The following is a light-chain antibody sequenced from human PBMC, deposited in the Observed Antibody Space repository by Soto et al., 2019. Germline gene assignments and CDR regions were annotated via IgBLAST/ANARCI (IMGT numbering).Light chain of an antibody. CDR1: SSDVGGYNY. Sequence: QSVLTQPASVSGSPGQSITISCTGTSSDVGGYNYVSWYQQHPGKAPKLLIFEVSNRPSGVSNRFSGSKSGNTASLTISGLQAEDEADYYCGAWDDRLTVYVFGSGTKVTVL. J-gene: IGLJ1*01. CDR3: GAWDDRLTVYV. CDR2: EVS. V-gene: IGLV2-14*01.